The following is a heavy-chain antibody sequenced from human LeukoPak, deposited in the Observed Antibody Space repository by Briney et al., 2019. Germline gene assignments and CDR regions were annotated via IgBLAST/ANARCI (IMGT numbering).Heavy chain of an antibody. CDR2: IFHRGTT. J-gene: IGHJ5*02. V-gene: IGHV4-39*02. D-gene: IGHD2-15*01. Sequence: SETLSLTCTVSGGSISTDRYNWGWIRQPPGKGLEWIGSIFHRGTTYYNPSLKSRVSLSLDTSNNHFSVTLRSVTTADTAVYYCAMSCSGGSCYSFYNWFDPWGQGTLVTVSS. CDR3: AMSCSGGSCYSFYNWFDP. CDR1: GGSISTDRYN.